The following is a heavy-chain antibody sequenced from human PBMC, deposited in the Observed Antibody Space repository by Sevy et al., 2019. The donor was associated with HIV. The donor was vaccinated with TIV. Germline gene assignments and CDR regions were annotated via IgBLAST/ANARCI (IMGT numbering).Heavy chain of an antibody. CDR3: TGGNAWGRGYS. Sequence: SETLSLTCTVSGGSITSLYWGWIRQPPGKGLEWIANIHYNGNTNYNPSLKSRVTISLDQSKNQFSRRLSSVTAADTAIYYCTGGNAWGRGYSWGQGTLVTVSS. J-gene: IGHJ4*02. D-gene: IGHD1-26*01. CDR2: IHYNGNT. V-gene: IGHV4-59*08. CDR1: GGSITSLY.